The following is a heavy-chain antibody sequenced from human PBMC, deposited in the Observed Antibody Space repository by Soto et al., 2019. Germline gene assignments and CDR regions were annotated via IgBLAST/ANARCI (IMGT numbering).Heavy chain of an antibody. CDR3: ARTRFYYYHMDV. CDR2: INTANGDT. CDR1: GYIFTTYA. V-gene: IGHV1-3*04. J-gene: IGHJ6*03. Sequence: ASVKVSCKASGYIFTTYAMHWVRQAPGQRLEWMGLINTANGDTKYSQKFQGRVTISRDTSASTAYMELSSLRSEDTAVYYCARTRFYYYHMDVWGKGTTVTVSS.